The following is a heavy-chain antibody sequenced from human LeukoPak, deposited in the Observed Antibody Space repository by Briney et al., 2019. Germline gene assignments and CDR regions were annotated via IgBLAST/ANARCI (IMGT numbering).Heavy chain of an antibody. D-gene: IGHD5-18*01. CDR1: GYTFTSYY. Sequence: ASVTVSCKASGYTFTSYYMHWVRQAPGKGLEWMGIINPSGGTTSYAQKFQGRVTMTRDTSTSTVYMELSSLRSEDTAVYYCAREMYSYGTPWYYFDYRGQGTLVTVSS. CDR2: INPSGGTT. V-gene: IGHV1-46*01. CDR3: AREMYSYGTPWYYFDY. J-gene: IGHJ4*02.